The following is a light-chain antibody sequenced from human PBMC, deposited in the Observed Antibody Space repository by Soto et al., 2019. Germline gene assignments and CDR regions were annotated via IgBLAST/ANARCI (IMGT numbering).Light chain of an antibody. CDR2: GAS. CDR3: QQYNNWLT. Sequence: EIVMTQSPATLSVSPGERDTLSCRASESVRTNLAWYQQKPGQAPRLLIYGASTRVTGIPARFSGSGSGTEFTLTISSLQSEDFSVYYCQQYNNWLTFGGGTKVEIK. V-gene: IGKV3-15*01. CDR1: ESVRTN. J-gene: IGKJ4*01.